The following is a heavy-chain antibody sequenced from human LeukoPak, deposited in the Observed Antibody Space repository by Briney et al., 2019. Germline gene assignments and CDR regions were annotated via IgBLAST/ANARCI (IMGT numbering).Heavy chain of an antibody. CDR1: GFTFSSYA. D-gene: IGHD3-3*01. Sequence: GGSLRLSCAASGFTFSSYAVHWVRQAPGKGLEWVAIISYDASNKYYADSVKGRFTISRDNSKNTLYLQMNSLRAEDTAVYYCARDRYYDFWSGYYTDVLGYWGQGTLVTVSS. V-gene: IGHV3-30*04. CDR2: ISYDASNK. CDR3: ARDRYYDFWSGYYTDVLGY. J-gene: IGHJ4*02.